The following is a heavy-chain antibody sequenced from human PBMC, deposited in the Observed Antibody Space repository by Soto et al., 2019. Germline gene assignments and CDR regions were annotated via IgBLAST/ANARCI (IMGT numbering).Heavy chain of an antibody. Sequence: GGSLRLSCAASGFTFSSYAMSWVRQAPGKGLEWVSAISGSGGSTYYADSVKGRFTISRDNSKNTLYLQMNSLRAEDTAVYYCAKDRKWLVFGRDAFDIWGQGTMVTVSS. J-gene: IGHJ3*02. CDR1: GFTFSSYA. CDR2: ISGSGGST. CDR3: AKDRKWLVFGRDAFDI. V-gene: IGHV3-23*01. D-gene: IGHD6-19*01.